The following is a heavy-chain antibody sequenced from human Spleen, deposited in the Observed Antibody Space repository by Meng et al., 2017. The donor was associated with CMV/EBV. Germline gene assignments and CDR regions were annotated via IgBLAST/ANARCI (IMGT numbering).Heavy chain of an antibody. CDR3: ARAKKGAVAGVWLDP. Sequence: GDTSSSYGLTCVRQAPGQGLAWLRGSIPIFGTENYAQMFQGRVTITTDESTSTAYMELSSLRFEDTAVYYCARAKKGAVAGVWLDPWGQGTLVTVSS. CDR2: SIPIFGTE. J-gene: IGHJ5*02. CDR1: GDTSSSYG. V-gene: IGHV1-69*05. D-gene: IGHD6-13*01.